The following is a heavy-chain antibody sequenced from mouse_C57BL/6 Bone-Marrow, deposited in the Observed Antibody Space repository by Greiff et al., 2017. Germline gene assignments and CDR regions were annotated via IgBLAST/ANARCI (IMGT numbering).Heavy chain of an antibody. J-gene: IGHJ3*01. V-gene: IGHV1-63*01. CDR3: ATGRSPAGFAY. D-gene: IGHD1-1*01. Sequence: VQLQQSGAELVRPGTSVKMSCKASGYTFTNYWIGWAKQRPGHGLEWIGDIYPGGGYTNYNEKFKGKATLTADKSSSTAYMQFSSLTSEDSAIYCCATGRSPAGFAYWGQGTLVTVSA. CDR1: GYTFTNYW. CDR2: IYPGGGYT.